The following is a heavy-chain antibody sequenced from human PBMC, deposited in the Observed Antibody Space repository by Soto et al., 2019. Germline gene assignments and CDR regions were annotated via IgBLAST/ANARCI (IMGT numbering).Heavy chain of an antibody. CDR3: ARPQYCSSTSCPYYFDY. CDR2: IIPIFGTA. Sequence: ASVKVSCKASGGTFSSYAISWVRQAPGQGLEWMGGIIPIFGTANYAQKFQGRVTITADESTSTAYMELSSLRSEDTAVYYCARPQYCSSTSCPYYFDYWGQGTLVTV. D-gene: IGHD2-2*01. V-gene: IGHV1-69*13. J-gene: IGHJ4*02. CDR1: GGTFSSYA.